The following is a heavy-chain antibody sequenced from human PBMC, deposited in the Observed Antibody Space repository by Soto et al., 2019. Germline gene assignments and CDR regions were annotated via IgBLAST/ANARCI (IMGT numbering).Heavy chain of an antibody. J-gene: IGHJ4*02. CDR1: GFTFSSYG. CDR2: INHRGA. CDR3: AKDVNLGN. Sequence: PGGSLRLSCEASGFTFSSYGMSWVRQAPGKGLEWVSAINHRGALYADSVKGRFTISRDNSKNTLYLQMDSLRAEDTALYYCAKDVNLGNWGQGTLVTVSS. V-gene: IGHV3-23*01.